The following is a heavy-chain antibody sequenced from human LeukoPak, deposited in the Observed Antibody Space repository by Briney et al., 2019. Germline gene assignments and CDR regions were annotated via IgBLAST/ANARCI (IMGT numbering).Heavy chain of an antibody. Sequence: GGSLRLSCAASGFTFSSSWMTWVRQAPGKGLEWVANIKQDGNEKYYVDSVRGRFTVSRDNAKNSLYLQMNSLRAEDTAVYYCARDGNRDGDMDVWGKGTTVTVSS. D-gene: IGHD1-1*01. J-gene: IGHJ6*03. CDR1: GFTFSSSW. CDR3: ARDGNRDGDMDV. V-gene: IGHV3-7*01. CDR2: IKQDGNEK.